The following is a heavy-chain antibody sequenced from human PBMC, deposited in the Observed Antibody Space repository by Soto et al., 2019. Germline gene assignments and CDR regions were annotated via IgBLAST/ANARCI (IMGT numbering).Heavy chain of an antibody. Sequence: GGSLRLSCAASGFTFSDYYMSWIRQAPGKGLEWVSYISSSGSTIYYADSVKGRFTISRDNAKNSLYLQMNSLRAEDTAVYYRATRITGTQDYYYGMDVWGQGTTVTVSS. CDR1: GFTFSDYY. D-gene: IGHD1-20*01. J-gene: IGHJ6*02. V-gene: IGHV3-11*01. CDR2: ISSSGSTI. CDR3: ATRITGTQDYYYGMDV.